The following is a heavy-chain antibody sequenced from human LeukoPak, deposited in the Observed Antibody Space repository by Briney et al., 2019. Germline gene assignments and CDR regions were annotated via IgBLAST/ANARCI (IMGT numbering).Heavy chain of an antibody. J-gene: IGHJ5*02. V-gene: IGHV1-3*01. D-gene: IGHD2-2*01. Sequence: ASVKVSCKASGYTFTSYAMHWVRQAPGQRLEWMGWINAGNGNTKYSQKFQGRVTMTEDTSTDTAYMELSSLRSEDTAVYYCATSVVGWFDPWGQGTLVTASS. CDR3: ATSVVGWFDP. CDR2: INAGNGNT. CDR1: GYTFTSYA.